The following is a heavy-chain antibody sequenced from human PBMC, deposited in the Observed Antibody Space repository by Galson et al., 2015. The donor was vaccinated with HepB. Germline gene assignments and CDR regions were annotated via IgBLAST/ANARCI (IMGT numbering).Heavy chain of an antibody. Sequence: ETLSLTCTVSGGSISSSSYYWGWIRQPPGKGLEWIGSIYYSGSTYYNPSLKSRVTISVDTSKNQFSLKLSSVTAADTAVYYCARRSYEGWVDPWGQGTLVTVSS. CDR1: GGSISSSSYY. CDR3: ARRSYEGWVDP. CDR2: IYYSGST. D-gene: IGHD5-12*01. J-gene: IGHJ5*02. V-gene: IGHV4-39*01.